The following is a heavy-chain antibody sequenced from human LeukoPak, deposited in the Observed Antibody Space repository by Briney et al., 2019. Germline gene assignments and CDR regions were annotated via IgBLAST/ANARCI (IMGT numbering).Heavy chain of an antibody. V-gene: IGHV1-69*05. J-gene: IGHJ4*02. CDR1: GGTFSSYA. CDR3: ARGGGYYDSSGYYGG. Sequence: SVKVSCKASGGTFSSYAISWVRQAPGQGLERVGGIIPIFGTANYAQKFQGRVTITTDKSTSTAYMELSSLRSEDTAVYYCARGGGYYDSSGYYGGWGQGTLVTVSS. D-gene: IGHD3-22*01. CDR2: IIPIFGTA.